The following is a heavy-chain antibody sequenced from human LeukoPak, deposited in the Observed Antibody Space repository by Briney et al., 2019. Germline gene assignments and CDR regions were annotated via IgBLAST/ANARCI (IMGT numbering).Heavy chain of an antibody. CDR2: VSHSGIT. CDR3: ARLVIP. J-gene: IGHJ5*02. Sequence: PSETLSLTCTVSGFSISSDYYWGWIRQPPGKGLEWLGSVSHSGITYYNSSLNSRVTISVDTSKNHFSLTVNSVAAADTAVYYCARLVIPWGRGILVTVSS. CDR1: GFSISSDYY. V-gene: IGHV4-38-2*02. D-gene: IGHD3-10*01.